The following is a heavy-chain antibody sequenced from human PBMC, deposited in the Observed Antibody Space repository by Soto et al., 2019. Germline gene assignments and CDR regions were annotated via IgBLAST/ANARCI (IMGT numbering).Heavy chain of an antibody. J-gene: IGHJ4*02. CDR2: IRQDGSEK. CDR3: ARDQETYYDFWSGYPPLEY. Sequence: EVQLVESGGGLVQPGGSLRLSCEASGFTFDNYYMSWVRQAPGKGLEWVANIRQDGSEKYYVDSVKGRFTIARDNAKNSLSLEMNSLRAEDTAVYCCARDQETYYDFWSGYPPLEYWGQGTLVTVSS. CDR1: GFTFDNYY. V-gene: IGHV3-7*03. D-gene: IGHD3-3*01.